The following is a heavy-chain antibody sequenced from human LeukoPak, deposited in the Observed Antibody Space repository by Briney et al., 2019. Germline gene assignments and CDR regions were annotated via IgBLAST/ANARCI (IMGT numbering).Heavy chain of an antibody. CDR1: GYTFTDYY. CDR2: INPNSGGT. V-gene: IGHV1-2*02. Sequence: ASVKVSCKASGYTFTDYYIHWVRQAPGQGLEWMGWINPNSGGTNYAQKFQGRVTMTRDTSISTAYMELSRLRSDDTAVYYCARGSRSDYYDSSGYYPDWGQGTLVTVSS. CDR3: ARGSRSDYYDSSGYYPD. D-gene: IGHD3-22*01. J-gene: IGHJ4*02.